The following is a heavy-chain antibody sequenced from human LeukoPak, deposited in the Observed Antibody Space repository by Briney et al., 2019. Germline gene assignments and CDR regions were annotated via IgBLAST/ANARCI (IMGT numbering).Heavy chain of an antibody. CDR2: INTNTGNP. CDR3: ASGPSYSGSNEYFDS. CDR1: GYTFTSYA. D-gene: IGHD1-26*01. Sequence: ASVKVSCKASGYTFTSYAMNWVRQAPGQGLEWMGWINTNTGNPTYAQDYTGRFVFSLDTSVSTTYLRISRLKAEDTAVYYCASGPSYSGSNEYFDSWGQGTLVTVSS. V-gene: IGHV7-4-1*02. J-gene: IGHJ4*02.